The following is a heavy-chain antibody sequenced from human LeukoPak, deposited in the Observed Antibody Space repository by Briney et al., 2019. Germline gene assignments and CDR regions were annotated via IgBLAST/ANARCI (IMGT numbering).Heavy chain of an antibody. CDR1: GFTFDDYA. J-gene: IGHJ4*02. Sequence: PGRSLRLSCAASGFTFDDYAMHWVRQAPGKGLEWVSGISWNSGSIGYADSVKGRFTISRDNAKNFLYLQMNSLRAEDMALYYCAKDMRRKLWFGELSYWGQGTLVTVSS. CDR3: AKDMRRKLWFGELSY. CDR2: ISWNSGSI. V-gene: IGHV3-9*03. D-gene: IGHD3-10*01.